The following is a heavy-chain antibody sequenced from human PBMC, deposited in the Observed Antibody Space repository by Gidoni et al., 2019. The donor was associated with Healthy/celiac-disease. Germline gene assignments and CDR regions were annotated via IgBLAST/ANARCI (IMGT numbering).Heavy chain of an antibody. CDR1: GFTLRSYA. J-gene: IGHJ5*02. CDR3: ARDWWAVGDCLSCGGFFDP. V-gene: IGHV3-30-3*01. Sequence: QVQLVEPGGGVVQPGRSLRLSCAASGFTLRSYAMQWVRQAPGKGLEWVAVISYDGSHTYYADSVKGRFTISRDNSKNTLYLQMNSLRAEDTAVYYCARDWWAVGDCLSCGGFFDPWGQGTLVTVSS. CDR2: ISYDGSHT. D-gene: IGHD2-21*02.